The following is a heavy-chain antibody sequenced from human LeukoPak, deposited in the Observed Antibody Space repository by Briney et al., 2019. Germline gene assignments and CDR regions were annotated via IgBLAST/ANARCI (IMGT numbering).Heavy chain of an antibody. CDR3: ARDRGPMGSVYYYNWFDS. CDR1: GYSVSSNSAA. J-gene: IGHJ5*01. D-gene: IGHD3-22*01. Sequence: SQTLSLTCAISGYSVSSNSAAWNWIRQSPSRGLEWLGRTYYRSKWHNDYAVSAKSRISLDSDTSKNQFSLQLNSVTPEDTALYYWARDRGPMGSVYYYNWFDSWGQGILVTVSS. CDR2: TYYRSKWHN. V-gene: IGHV6-1*01.